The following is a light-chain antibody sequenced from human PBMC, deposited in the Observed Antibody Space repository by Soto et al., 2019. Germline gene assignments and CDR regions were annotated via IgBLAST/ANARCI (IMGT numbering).Light chain of an antibody. CDR2: DVS. CDR3: SSYTGSSTLYV. V-gene: IGLV2-14*01. Sequence: QSVLTQPASVSGSPGQSITISCTGTSSDVGGYDYVSWYQQHPGKAPTLMTYDVSNRPSGVSNRFSGSKSGNTASLTISGLQAEDEADYYCSSYTGSSTLYVFGTGTKVTV. CDR1: SSDVGGYDY. J-gene: IGLJ1*01.